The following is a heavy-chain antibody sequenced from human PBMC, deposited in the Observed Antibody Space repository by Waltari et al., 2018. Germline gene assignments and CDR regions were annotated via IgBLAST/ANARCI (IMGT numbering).Heavy chain of an antibody. V-gene: IGHV4-34*01. CDR3: ARPLVAVAGWDAFDI. Sequence: QVQLQQWGAGLLKPSETLSLTCAVYGGSFSGYYWRWIRPPPGTGLEWIGEINHSGSTNYNPSLKSRVTISVDTSKNQFSLKLSSVTAADTAVYYCARPLVAVAGWDAFDIWGQGTMVTVSS. CDR2: INHSGST. D-gene: IGHD6-19*01. CDR1: GGSFSGYY. J-gene: IGHJ3*02.